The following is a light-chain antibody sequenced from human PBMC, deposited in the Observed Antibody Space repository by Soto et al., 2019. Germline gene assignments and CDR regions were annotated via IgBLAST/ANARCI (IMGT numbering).Light chain of an antibody. Sequence: QSALTQPASVSGSPGQSITISCTGTSSDVGGYNYVSWYQQHPGKAPKLMIYDVSNRPSGVSNRFSGSKSGNTACLTLSGLQAEDGAEYGCRSYTSSRPRGGFGGGTKLTVL. J-gene: IGLJ2*01. CDR1: SSDVGGYNY. CDR2: DVS. CDR3: RSYTSSRPRGG. V-gene: IGLV2-14*01.